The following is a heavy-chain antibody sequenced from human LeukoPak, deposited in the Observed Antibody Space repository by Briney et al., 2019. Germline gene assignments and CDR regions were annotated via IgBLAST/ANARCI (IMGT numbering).Heavy chain of an antibody. CDR2: INTNGANT. V-gene: IGHV3-64*05. Sequence: GGPLRLSRSASGFTFKSYAMHWVRQAPGKGLEYVSSINTNGANTYYADSVKGRFTISRDNSRNTVYVQMNSLTPEDTAVYYCVKGLDYSSSQMDSWGQGTLVTIPS. CDR1: GFTFKSYA. D-gene: IGHD6-6*01. J-gene: IGHJ4*02. CDR3: VKGLDYSSSQMDS.